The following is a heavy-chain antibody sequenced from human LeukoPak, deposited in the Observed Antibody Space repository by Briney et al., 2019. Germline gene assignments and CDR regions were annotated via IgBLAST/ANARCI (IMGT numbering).Heavy chain of an antibody. Sequence: SETLSLTCIVSGGSISRYYWNWIRQPPGKGLEWIGYIYYSGSTYYNPSLKSRVNISVDTSNSHFSLKLSSVTAADTAVYYCARVPLWGVLTYYYKYFDYWGQGTLVTVSS. V-gene: IGHV4-59*12. D-gene: IGHD3-22*01. CDR1: GGSISRYY. CDR3: ARVPLWGVLTYYYKYFDY. J-gene: IGHJ4*02. CDR2: IYYSGST.